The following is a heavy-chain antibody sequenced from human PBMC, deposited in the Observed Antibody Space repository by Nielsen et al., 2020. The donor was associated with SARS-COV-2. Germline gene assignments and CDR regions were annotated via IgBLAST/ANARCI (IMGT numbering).Heavy chain of an antibody. D-gene: IGHD3-16*01. J-gene: IGHJ4*02. V-gene: IGHV3-7*03. CDR1: GFTFSSYW. CDR2: IKQDGSEK. Sequence: GESLKISCAASGFTFSSYWMTWVRQAPGKGLEWVANIKQDGSEKYFVDSVKGRLTISRDNAKNSLYLQMNSLRAEDTAVYYCARIQWGGFDYWGQGTLVTVSS. CDR3: ARIQWGGFDY.